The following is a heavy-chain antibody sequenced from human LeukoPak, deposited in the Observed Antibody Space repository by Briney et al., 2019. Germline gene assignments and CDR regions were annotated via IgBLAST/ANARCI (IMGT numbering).Heavy chain of an antibody. J-gene: IGHJ3*02. CDR1: GYTITDYY. D-gene: IGHD2-8*01. CDR3: ARWGMRTFDS. V-gene: IGHV1-2*02. Sequence: ASVRVSCKASGYTITDYYIHWVRQAPGQGHEWMGWINPNSAGTSYAQKFQGRVTMTRDTSISTAYMELSRLRSDDTALYYCARWGMRTFDSWGQGTMVTV. CDR2: INPNSAGT.